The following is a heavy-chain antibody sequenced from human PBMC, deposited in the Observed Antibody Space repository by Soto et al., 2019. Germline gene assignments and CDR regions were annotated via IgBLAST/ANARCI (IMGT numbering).Heavy chain of an antibody. D-gene: IGHD2-21*01. CDR2: ISYDGSNK. J-gene: IGHJ5*02. Sequence: QVQLAETGGGVVQPGRSLRLSCATSGFVSNDYDIHWVRQAPGKGLAWLASISYDGSNKYYADSVKGRFTISRDNSKNTLSLQINSLGAEVTAIYYCSRGIKGGLDAWGPGTLVPVSS. CDR1: GFVSNDYD. V-gene: IGHV3-30*03. CDR3: SRGIKGGLDA.